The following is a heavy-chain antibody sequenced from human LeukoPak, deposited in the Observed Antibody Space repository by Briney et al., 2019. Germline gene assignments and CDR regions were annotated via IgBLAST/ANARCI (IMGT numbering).Heavy chain of an antibody. Sequence: GRSLRLSCAASGFTFSSYSMNWVRQAPGKGLEWVSSISSSSSYIYYADSVKGRFTISRDNAKNSLYLQMNSLRAEDTAVYYCARAFGGGFDYWGQGTLVTVSS. CDR2: ISSSSSYI. J-gene: IGHJ4*02. CDR1: GFTFSSYS. V-gene: IGHV3-21*01. D-gene: IGHD3-10*01. CDR3: ARAFGGGFDY.